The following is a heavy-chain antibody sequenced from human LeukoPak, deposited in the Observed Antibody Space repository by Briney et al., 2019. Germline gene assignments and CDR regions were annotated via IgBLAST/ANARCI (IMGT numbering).Heavy chain of an antibody. CDR2: IYYTGST. V-gene: IGHV4-59*01. J-gene: IGHJ4*02. D-gene: IGHD6-13*01. CDR1: GGSISTYY. CDR3: AHGSSTWANFDY. Sequence: PSETLCLSCTVSGGSISTYYWNWIRQPPGKGLEWIGFIYYTGSTNYNPSLKSRLTISLDTSKNQFSLKLSSVTAADTAVYYCAHGSSTWANFDYWAEGTLVTVSS.